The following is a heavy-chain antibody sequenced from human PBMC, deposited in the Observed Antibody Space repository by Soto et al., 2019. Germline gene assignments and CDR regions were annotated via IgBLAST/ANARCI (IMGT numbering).Heavy chain of an antibody. CDR3: ARAQRGITMVRGVISVGPLDV. D-gene: IGHD3-10*01. V-gene: IGHV3-30-3*01. CDR1: GFTFSSYA. J-gene: IGHJ6*02. CDR2: ISYDGSNK. Sequence: LRLSCAASGFTFSSYAMHWVRQAPGKGLEWVAVISYDGSNKYYADSVKGRFTISRDNSKNTLYLQMNSLRAEDTAVYYCARAQRGITMVRGVISVGPLDVWGQGTTVTVSS.